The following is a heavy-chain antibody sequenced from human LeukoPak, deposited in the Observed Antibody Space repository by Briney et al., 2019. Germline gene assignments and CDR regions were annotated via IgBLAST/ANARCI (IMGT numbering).Heavy chain of an antibody. V-gene: IGHV4-59*01. CDR2: TYYSGST. CDR1: GCPISSYY. Sequence: SETLSLTCTGSGCPISSYYWSWIRQPPGKGLEWIRYTYYSGSTNYNPSLKSLATISVETSKNQFSPQLSSVSAADTAVYYCARGGYYGSGNDFRFDPWGQGTLVTVSS. J-gene: IGHJ5*02. D-gene: IGHD3-10*01. CDR3: ARGGYYGSGNDFRFDP.